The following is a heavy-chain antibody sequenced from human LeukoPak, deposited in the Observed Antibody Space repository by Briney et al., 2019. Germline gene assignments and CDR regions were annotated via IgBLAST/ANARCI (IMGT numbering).Heavy chain of an antibody. J-gene: IGHJ4*02. V-gene: IGHV3-30*02. Sequence: GGSLRLSCAASGYSFSSYAMHWVRQAPGKGLEWVAFIRYDGRNKYYADSVKGRFTISRDNSKNTLYLQMNSLRAEDTSVYYCAKDLGDSGPTPDSDYWGQGTLVTVSS. CDR1: GYSFSSYA. D-gene: IGHD1-26*01. CDR3: AKDLGDSGPTPDSDY. CDR2: IRYDGRNK.